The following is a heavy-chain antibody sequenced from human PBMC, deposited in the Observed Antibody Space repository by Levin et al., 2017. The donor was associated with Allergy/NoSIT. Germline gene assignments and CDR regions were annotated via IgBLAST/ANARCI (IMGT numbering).Heavy chain of an antibody. CDR1: GGTFSSYA. J-gene: IGHJ3*02. V-gene: IGHV1-69*06. Sequence: SVKVSCKASGGTFSSYAISWVRQAPGQGLEWMGGIIPIFGTANYAQKFQGRVTITADKSTSTAYMELSSLRSEDTAVYYCARGLPYSGLHLGELSHDDAFDIWGQGTMVTVSS. D-gene: IGHD3-16*02. CDR3: ARGLPYSGLHLGELSHDDAFDI. CDR2: IIPIFGTA.